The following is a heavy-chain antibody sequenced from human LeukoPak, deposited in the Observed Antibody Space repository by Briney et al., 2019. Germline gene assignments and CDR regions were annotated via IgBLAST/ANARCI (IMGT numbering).Heavy chain of an antibody. V-gene: IGHV1-8*03. CDR2: MNPNSGHT. CDR1: GYTFTIYD. D-gene: IGHD6-13*01. Sequence: ASVKVSCKTSGYTFTIYDINWVRQATGQGLEWMGWMNPNSGHTGYAQKFQGRVPITRNTSISTAYMELSSMRSEDTAVYYCPRDRYSSSWYYFDYWGQGTLVTVSS. J-gene: IGHJ4*02. CDR3: PRDRYSSSWYYFDY.